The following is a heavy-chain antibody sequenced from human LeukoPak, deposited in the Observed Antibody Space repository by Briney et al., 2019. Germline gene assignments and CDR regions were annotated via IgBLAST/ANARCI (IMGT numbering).Heavy chain of an antibody. J-gene: IGHJ4*02. CDR1: GGSFSGYS. D-gene: IGHD3-22*01. Sequence: SETLSLTCAVYGGSFSGYSWSWIRQPPGKGLEWIGEINHSGSANYNPSLKSRVTISVDTSKNQFSLKLSSVTAADTAVYYCARGHYYDSSGNYYFDYWGQGTLVTVSS. CDR3: ARGHYYDSSGNYYFDY. V-gene: IGHV4-34*01. CDR2: INHSGSA.